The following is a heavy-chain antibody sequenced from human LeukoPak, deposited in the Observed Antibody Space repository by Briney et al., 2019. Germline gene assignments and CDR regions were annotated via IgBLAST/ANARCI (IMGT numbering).Heavy chain of an antibody. CDR2: ISAYNGNT. J-gene: IGHJ6*03. Sequence: ASVKVSCKASGYTFTSYGISWVRQAPGQGLEWMGWISAYNGNTNYAQKLQGRVTMTTDTSTSTAYMELRSLRSDDTAVCYCARDIVVVPAAVSPFYYYYMDVWGKGTTVTVSS. V-gene: IGHV1-18*01. CDR3: ARDIVVVPAAVSPFYYYYMDV. CDR1: GYTFTSYG. D-gene: IGHD2-2*01.